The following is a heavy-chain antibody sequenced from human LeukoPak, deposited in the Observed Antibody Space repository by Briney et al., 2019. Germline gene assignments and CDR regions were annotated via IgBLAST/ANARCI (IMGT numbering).Heavy chain of an antibody. CDR2: INHSGST. CDR1: GGSFSGYY. CDR3: ARGKIVVVTNWFDP. J-gene: IGHJ5*02. Sequence: SETLSLTCTVSGGSFSGYYWSWIRQPPGKGLEWIGEINHSGSTNYNPSLKSRVTISLDTSKNQFSLKLSSVTAADTAVYYCARGKIVVVTNWFDPWGQGTLVTVSS. V-gene: IGHV4-34*01. D-gene: IGHD3-22*01.